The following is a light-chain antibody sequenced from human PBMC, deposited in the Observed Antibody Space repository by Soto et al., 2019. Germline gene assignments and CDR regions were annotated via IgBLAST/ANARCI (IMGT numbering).Light chain of an antibody. Sequence: EIVMTQSPATLSVSPGERATLSCRASQSVSSNLAWYQQKPGQAPRLLSYGASTRATGIPARFTGSGSETEFHLKIRSLQSEDFAVYYCQLYNNWPPWTFGQGTKVEIK. CDR3: QLYNNWPPWT. V-gene: IGKV3-15*01. CDR2: GAS. CDR1: QSVSSN. J-gene: IGKJ1*01.